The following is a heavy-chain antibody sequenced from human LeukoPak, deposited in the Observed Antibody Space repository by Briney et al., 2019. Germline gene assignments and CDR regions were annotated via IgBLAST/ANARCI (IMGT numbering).Heavy chain of an antibody. Sequence: GGSLRLSCAASGFTFTTYAMSWVRQAPGKGLEWVSTVSRAGDTTNYADSVKGRFTISRDNSKNTLYLHMDRLRAEDTAMYYCAKDSGGDWARFYYYGMDVWGQGTTVTVSS. J-gene: IGHJ6*02. D-gene: IGHD2-21*02. CDR2: VSRAGDTT. CDR3: AKDSGGDWARFYYYGMDV. V-gene: IGHV3-23*01. CDR1: GFTFTTYA.